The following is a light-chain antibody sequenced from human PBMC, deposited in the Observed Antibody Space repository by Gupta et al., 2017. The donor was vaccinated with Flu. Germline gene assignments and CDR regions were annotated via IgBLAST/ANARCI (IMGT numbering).Light chain of an antibody. J-gene: IGKJ4*01. Sequence: VTPGQPASISCKSSQSLLSSDGTTYLYWYLQKPGQPPQLLIYELSKRCSGVPNRFSGSGSRTDFTLKISRVEAEDVGVYYCVQRIQRPLTFGGGTRVEIK. CDR2: ELS. V-gene: IGKV2D-29*01. CDR1: QSLLSSDGTTY. CDR3: VQRIQRPLT.